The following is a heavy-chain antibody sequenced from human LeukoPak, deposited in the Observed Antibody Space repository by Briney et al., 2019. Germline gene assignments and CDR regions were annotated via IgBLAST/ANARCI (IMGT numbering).Heavy chain of an antibody. CDR3: ARDVSRSWNYYYYYMDV. CDR2: INTNTGNP. V-gene: IGHV7-4-1*02. J-gene: IGHJ6*03. D-gene: IGHD6-13*01. CDR1: GYTFTSYA. Sequence: ASVKVSCKASGYTFTSYAMNWVRQAPGQGLEWMGWINTNTGNPTYAQGFTGRFVFSLDTSASTAYLQISSLKAEDTAVYYCARDVSRSWNYYYYYMDVWGKGTTVTVSS.